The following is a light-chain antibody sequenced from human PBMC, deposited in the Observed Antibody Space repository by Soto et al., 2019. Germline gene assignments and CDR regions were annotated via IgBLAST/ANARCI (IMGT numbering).Light chain of an antibody. J-gene: IGLJ3*02. V-gene: IGLV1-44*01. Sequence: QSVLTQPPSASGTPGQRVTISCSGSSSNIGNNTVNWYQQFPETAPRLLIYSTSQRPSGVPDRFSGSKSGTSASLAISGLQSEDEADYYCAAWDDSLNGPVFGGGTKLTVL. CDR1: SSNIGNNT. CDR2: STS. CDR3: AAWDDSLNGPV.